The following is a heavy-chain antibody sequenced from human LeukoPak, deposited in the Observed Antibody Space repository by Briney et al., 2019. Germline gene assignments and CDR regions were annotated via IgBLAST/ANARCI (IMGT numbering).Heavy chain of an antibody. Sequence: ASVTVSCKASGYTFTSYGISWVRQAPGQGLEWMGWISAYTGNTNYAQKFQGRVTMTTDTSTSTAYMELRGLRSDDTAVYYCARVGFEDILTGYCLDWGQGTLVTVSS. V-gene: IGHV1-18*04. J-gene: IGHJ4*02. CDR1: GYTFTSYG. D-gene: IGHD3-9*01. CDR3: ARVGFEDILTGYCLD. CDR2: ISAYTGNT.